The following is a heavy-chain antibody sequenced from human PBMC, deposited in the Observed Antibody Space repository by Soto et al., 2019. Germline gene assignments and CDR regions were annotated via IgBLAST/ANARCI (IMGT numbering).Heavy chain of an antibody. D-gene: IGHD2-2*01. J-gene: IGHJ4*02. V-gene: IGHV3-23*01. CDR2: ISGSGGST. CDR3: AKDALRIVVVPDAIDY. CDR1: GFTFSSYA. Sequence: EVQLLESGGGLVQPGGSLRLSCAASGFTFSSYAMSWVRQAPGKGLEWVSAISGSGGSTYYADSVKGRFTISRDNSKNTLYLQMNSLRAEDTAVYYCAKDALRIVVVPDAIDYWGQGTLVTVSS.